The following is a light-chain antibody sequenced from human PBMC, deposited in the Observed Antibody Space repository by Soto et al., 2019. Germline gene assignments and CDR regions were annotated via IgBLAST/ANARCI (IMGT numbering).Light chain of an antibody. CDR1: QSISTH. CDR3: QQSYTSLWT. V-gene: IGKV1-39*01. CDR2: AAA. J-gene: IGKJ1*01. Sequence: DIKNSQSPACLTAYVGERVAITCRASQSISTHLRGYQQKPWKAPKLLIYAAASLQSWVPSRFTGSGSGTDFTLTISSLQPEDFATYYCQQSYTSLWTFGQGTKVDI.